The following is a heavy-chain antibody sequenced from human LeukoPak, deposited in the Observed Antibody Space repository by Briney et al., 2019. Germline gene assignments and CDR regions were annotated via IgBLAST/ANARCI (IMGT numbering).Heavy chain of an antibody. J-gene: IGHJ4*02. CDR1: GFTFSTYS. CDR2: ITRSSSYI. Sequence: GGSLRLSCAASGFTFSTYSMNWVRQAPGKGLEWVSSITRSSSYIYYADSVKGRFTISRDNSKNTLYLQMNSLRAEDTAVYYCAKDRSDNKTWYAGSHWGQGTLVTVSS. V-gene: IGHV3-21*04. CDR3: AKDRSDNKTWYAGSH. D-gene: IGHD2-8*01.